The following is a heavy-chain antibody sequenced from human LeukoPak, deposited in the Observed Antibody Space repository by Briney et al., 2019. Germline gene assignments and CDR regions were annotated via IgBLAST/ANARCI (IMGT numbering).Heavy chain of an antibody. V-gene: IGHV5-51*01. CDR1: GYSFTSYW. Sequence: HGESLKISCKGSGYSFTSYWIGWVRQMPGKGLEWMGIIYPGDSDTRYSPSFQGQVTISADKSISTAYLQWSSLKASDTAMYYCARHRGDDFDWSQGVYYYYYGMDVWGQGTTVTVSS. CDR2: IYPGDSDT. CDR3: ARHRGDDFDWSQGVYYYYYGMDV. D-gene: IGHD3-9*01. J-gene: IGHJ6*02.